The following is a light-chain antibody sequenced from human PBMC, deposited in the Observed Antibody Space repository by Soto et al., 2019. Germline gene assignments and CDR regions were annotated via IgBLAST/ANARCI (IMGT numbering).Light chain of an antibody. J-gene: IGKJ1*01. CDR2: AAS. Sequence: DIQMTQSPSSLSASVCDRVTINCRASQTISIYLNWYQLRPGKAPKLLIYAASTLQSGVPSRFSGSGSGTDFTLTINSLQPEDFATYYCQQVNSFPQTFGQGTRWIS. CDR1: QTISIY. CDR3: QQVNSFPQT. V-gene: IGKV1-39*01.